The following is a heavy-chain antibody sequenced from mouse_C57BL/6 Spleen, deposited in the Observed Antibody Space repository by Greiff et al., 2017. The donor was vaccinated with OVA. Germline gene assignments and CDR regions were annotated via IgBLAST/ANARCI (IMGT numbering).Heavy chain of an antibody. Sequence: EVQLVESGGGLVKPGGSLKLSCAASGFTFSSYAMPWVRQTPEKRLEWVATISDGGSYTYYPHNVKGRFTFTRDNAKNNLNRQRSHLKSEDTAIYDCAGGDYDGYPFAYWGQGTLVTVSA. D-gene: IGHD2-3*01. CDR1: GFTFSSYA. CDR2: ISDGGSYT. CDR3: AGGDYDGYPFAY. V-gene: IGHV5-4*01. J-gene: IGHJ3*01.